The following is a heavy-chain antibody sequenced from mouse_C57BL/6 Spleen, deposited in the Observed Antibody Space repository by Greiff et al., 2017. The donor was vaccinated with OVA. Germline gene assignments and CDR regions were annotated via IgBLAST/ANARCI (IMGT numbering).Heavy chain of an antibody. CDR3: ANHYGSSSFAY. D-gene: IGHD1-1*01. V-gene: IGHV1-54*01. CDR2: INPGSGGT. CDR1: GYAFTNYL. J-gene: IGHJ3*01. Sequence: ESGAELVRPGTSVKVSCKASGYAFTNYLIEWVKQRPGQGLEWIGVINPGSGGTNYNEKFKGKATLTADKSSSTAYMQLSSLTSEDSAVYFCANHYGSSSFAYWGQGTLVTVSA.